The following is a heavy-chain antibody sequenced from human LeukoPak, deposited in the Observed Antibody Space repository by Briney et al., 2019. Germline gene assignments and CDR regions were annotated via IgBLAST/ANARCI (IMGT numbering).Heavy chain of an antibody. CDR2: MNPSSGNT. D-gene: IGHD3-22*01. CDR3: ARGSDSSGYYSGFDY. V-gene: IGHV1-8*01. Sequence: GASVKVSCKASGYTFTSYDINWVRQATGQGLEWMGWMNPSSGNTGYAQKFQGRVTITADESTSTAYMELSSLRSEDTAVYYCARGSDSSGYYSGFDYWGQGTLVTVSS. J-gene: IGHJ4*02. CDR1: GYTFTSYD.